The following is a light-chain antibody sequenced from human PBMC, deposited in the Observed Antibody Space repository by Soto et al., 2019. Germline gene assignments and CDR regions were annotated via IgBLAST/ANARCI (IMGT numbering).Light chain of an antibody. Sequence: EILLTQSPATLSLSLGERATLSCRASQSISRYLAWYQQKPGQAPRLLIYDASNMATGIPARFGGSGSGTDFTLTISSLEPEDFAVYYCQQRSNWPLTFGGGTKVDI. CDR2: DAS. V-gene: IGKV3-11*01. CDR1: QSISRY. J-gene: IGKJ4*01. CDR3: QQRSNWPLT.